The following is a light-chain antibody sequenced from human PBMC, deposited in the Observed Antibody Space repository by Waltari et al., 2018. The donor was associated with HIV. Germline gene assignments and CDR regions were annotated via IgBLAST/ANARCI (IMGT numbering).Light chain of an antibody. CDR3: QQRSNWPLT. Sequence: EIVLTQSPATLSLSPGESSTLTCRASQSINRYLAWYQQKPGQAPRLLIYDASNRATGIPARFSGSGSGTDFTLTISSLEAEDFAVYYCQQRSNWPLTFSGGTKVEIK. CDR2: DAS. CDR1: QSINRY. J-gene: IGKJ4*01. V-gene: IGKV3-11*01.